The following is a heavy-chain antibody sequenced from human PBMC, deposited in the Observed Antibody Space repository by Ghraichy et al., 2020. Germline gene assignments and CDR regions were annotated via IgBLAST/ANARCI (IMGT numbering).Heavy chain of an antibody. CDR1: GFTFSSYA. Sequence: LSLTCAASGFTFSSYAMHWVRQAPGKGLEWVTVISYDGSNKYYADSVKGRFTISRDNSKNTLYLQMNSLRAEDTAVYYCARDIGYFDWLEGMDVWGQGTTVTVSS. J-gene: IGHJ6*02. CDR2: ISYDGSNK. V-gene: IGHV3-30*04. D-gene: IGHD3-9*01. CDR3: ARDIGYFDWLEGMDV.